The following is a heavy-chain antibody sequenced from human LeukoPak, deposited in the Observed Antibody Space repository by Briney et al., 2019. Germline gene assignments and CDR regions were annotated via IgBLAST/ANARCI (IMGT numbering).Heavy chain of an antibody. CDR2: IKEHGNEK. D-gene: IGHD6-13*01. CDR1: GFTFSNYW. J-gene: IGHJ4*02. Sequence: GGSLRLSCAASGFTFSNYWMTWVRQAPGKGLEWVANIKEHGNEKYYVDSVKGRFTISRDNAKNSVYLEMNSLRAEDTAVYYCAMPDLSNTWYFFEHWGQGTLVTVSS. V-gene: IGHV3-7*01. CDR3: AMPDLSNTWYFFEH.